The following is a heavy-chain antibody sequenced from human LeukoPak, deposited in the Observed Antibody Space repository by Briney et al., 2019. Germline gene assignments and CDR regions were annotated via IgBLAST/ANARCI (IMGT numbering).Heavy chain of an antibody. D-gene: IGHD4-17*01. CDR1: GFTFSSYS. V-gene: IGHV3-21*01. CDR2: ISSSSSYI. Sequence: GGSLRLSCAASGFTFSSYSMNWVRQAPGKGLEWVSSISSSSSYIYYADSVKGRFTISRDNAKNSLYLQMNSLRAEDTAVYYCAKDMGYGDYATDMVYYYYYMDVWGKGTTVTVSS. J-gene: IGHJ6*03. CDR3: AKDMGYGDYATDMVYYYYYMDV.